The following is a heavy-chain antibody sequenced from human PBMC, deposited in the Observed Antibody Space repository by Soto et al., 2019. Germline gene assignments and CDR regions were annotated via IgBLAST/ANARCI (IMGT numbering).Heavy chain of an antibody. D-gene: IGHD4-17*01. J-gene: IGHJ5*02. CDR3: AHRPTTRVSTVWFDP. CDR1: GFSLTDSGVG. CDR2: IYWDGDE. V-gene: IGHV2-5*05. Sequence: GSGPTLVNPTQTLTLTCTVSGFSLTDSGVGVGWIRQPPGKALEWLALIYWDGDERYGPSLSSRLTITRDTLKNQVVLTVTNVDPLDTATYFCAHRPTTRVSTVWFDPWGQGTLVTVSS.